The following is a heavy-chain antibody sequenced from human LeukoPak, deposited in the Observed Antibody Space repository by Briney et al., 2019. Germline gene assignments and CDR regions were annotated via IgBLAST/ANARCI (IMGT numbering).Heavy chain of an antibody. J-gene: IGHJ4*02. D-gene: IGHD6-19*01. Sequence: GGSLRLSCAASGFTFSSYSMNWVRQAPGKGLEWVSSISSSSSYIYYADSVKGRFTISRDNAKNSLYLQMNSLRAEDTAVYYCARVSSGWYDFDYWGQGNLVTVSS. V-gene: IGHV3-21*01. CDR1: GFTFSSYS. CDR2: ISSSSSYI. CDR3: ARVSSGWYDFDY.